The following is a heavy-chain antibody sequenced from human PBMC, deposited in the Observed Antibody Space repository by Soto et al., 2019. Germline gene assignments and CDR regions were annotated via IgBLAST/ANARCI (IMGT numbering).Heavy chain of an antibody. J-gene: IGHJ4*02. CDR3: ATGPDQGEYDTSGYSFDY. Sequence: GXSVQVSCKVSGYTLTELFTHWVRQVPGKGLEWMGGFDPEEGEKIYAQRFQGRVTMTEDTATDTAYMDLSSLRSEDTAVYYCATGPDQGEYDTSGYSFDYWGQGTLVTVSS. V-gene: IGHV1-24*01. CDR1: GYTLTELF. D-gene: IGHD3-22*01. CDR2: FDPEEGEK.